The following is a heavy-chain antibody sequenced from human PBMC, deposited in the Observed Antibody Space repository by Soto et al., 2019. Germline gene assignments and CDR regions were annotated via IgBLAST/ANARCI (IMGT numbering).Heavy chain of an antibody. D-gene: IGHD3-22*01. V-gene: IGHV3-43*01. CDR3: AKVMVKNWFDP. CDR1: GFTFDDYT. Sequence: GGSLRLSCAASGFTFDDYTMHWVRQAPGKGLEWVSLISWDGGSTYYADSVKGRFTISRDNSKNTLYLQMSSLRAEDTAVYYCAKVMVKNWFDPWGQGTLVTVSS. CDR2: ISWDGGST. J-gene: IGHJ5*02.